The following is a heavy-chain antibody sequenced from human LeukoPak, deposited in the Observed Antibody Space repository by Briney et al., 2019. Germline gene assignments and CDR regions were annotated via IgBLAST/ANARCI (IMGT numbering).Heavy chain of an antibody. CDR2: VWYDGSKK. D-gene: IGHD3-16*01. V-gene: IGHV3-33*01. CDR1: GFAFDTHG. CDR3: ARDVFADSSGGSFDY. J-gene: IGHJ4*02. Sequence: PGRSLRLSCAASGFAFDTHGMHWVRQAPGKGLEWVAVVWYDGSKKYYADSVKGRFTISRDNSKNTLFLQMNSLRAEDTALYYCARDVFADSSGGSFDYWGQGTLVTVSS.